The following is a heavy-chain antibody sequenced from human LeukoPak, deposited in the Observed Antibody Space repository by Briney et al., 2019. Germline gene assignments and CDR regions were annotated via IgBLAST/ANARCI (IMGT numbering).Heavy chain of an antibody. D-gene: IGHD6-13*01. CDR1: GGSFSGYY. CDR3: ARHQKQQLTPYYYYGMDV. Sequence: KASETLSLTCAVYGGSFSGYYWSWIRQPPGKGLEWIGEINHSGGTNYNPSLKSRVTISVDTSKNQFSLKLSSVTAADTAVYYCARHQKQQLTPYYYYGMDVWGQGTTVTVSS. CDR2: INHSGGT. J-gene: IGHJ6*02. V-gene: IGHV4-34*01.